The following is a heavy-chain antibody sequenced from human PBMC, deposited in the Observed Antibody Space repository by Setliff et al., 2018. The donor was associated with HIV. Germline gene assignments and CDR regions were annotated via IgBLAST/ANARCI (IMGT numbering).Heavy chain of an antibody. D-gene: IGHD3-22*01. CDR3: ARGAYYYDSSGYSNFDY. CDR2: IIPILGIA. J-gene: IGHJ4*02. CDR1: GGTFSSYA. V-gene: IGHV1-69*10. Sequence: SVMVSCKASGGTFSSYAISWVRQAPGQGLEWMGGIIPILGIANYAQKFQGRVTITADESTSTAYMELSSLRSEDTAVYYCARGAYYYDSSGYSNFDYWGQGTLVTVSS.